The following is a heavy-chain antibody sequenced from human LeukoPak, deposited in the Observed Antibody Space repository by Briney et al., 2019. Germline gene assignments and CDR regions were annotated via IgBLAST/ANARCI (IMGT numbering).Heavy chain of an antibody. CDR2: IYYSGST. D-gene: IGHD2-2*01. CDR3: ARLYCSSTSCHLDY. Sequence: SETLSLTCTVSGGSISSYYWSWIRQPPGKGLEWIGYIYYSGSTNYIPSLKSRVTISVGTSKNQFSLKLSSVTAADTAVYYCARLYCSSTSCHLDYWGQGTLVTVSS. CDR1: GGSISSYY. V-gene: IGHV4-59*01. J-gene: IGHJ4*02.